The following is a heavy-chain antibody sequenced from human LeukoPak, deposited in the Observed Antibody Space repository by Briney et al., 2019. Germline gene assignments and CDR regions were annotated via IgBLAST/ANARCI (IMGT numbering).Heavy chain of an antibody. CDR1: GFTFHGYA. CDR2: ISGHGDST. Sequence: GGSLRLSCAASGFTFHGYAMHWVRHVPGEGLEWVSLISGHGDSTYYADSVKGRFTISRDNSKNSLYLQMNSLRTEDTALYYCAKDGYGNYDYWGQGTLVTVSS. CDR3: AKDGYGNYDY. J-gene: IGHJ4*02. V-gene: IGHV3-43*02. D-gene: IGHD4-11*01.